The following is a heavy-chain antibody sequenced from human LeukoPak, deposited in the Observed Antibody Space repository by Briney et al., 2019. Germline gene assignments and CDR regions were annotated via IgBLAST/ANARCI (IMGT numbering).Heavy chain of an antibody. CDR2: IWYDGSNK. Sequence: GRSLRLSCAASGFTFSRYGMHWVRQAPGKGLEWVADIWYDGSNKYYADSVKGRFTISRDNSKNTLYLQMNSLRAEDTAVYYCARDPKGYCSGGSCYIYYFDYWGQGTLVTVSS. J-gene: IGHJ4*02. D-gene: IGHD2-15*01. CDR3: ARDPKGYCSGGSCYIYYFDY. V-gene: IGHV3-30*19. CDR1: GFTFSRYG.